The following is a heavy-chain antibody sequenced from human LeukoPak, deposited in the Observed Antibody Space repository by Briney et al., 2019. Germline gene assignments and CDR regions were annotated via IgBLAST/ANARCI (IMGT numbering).Heavy chain of an antibody. Sequence: EASVKVSCKASGYTFTSYDINWVRQATGQGLEWMGWMNPNSGNTGYAQKFQGRVTMPRNTSISTAYMELSSLRSEDTAVYYCARVRSITIFGVVIPDSYYFDYWGQGTLVTVSS. CDR2: MNPNSGNT. CDR1: GYTFTSYD. D-gene: IGHD3-3*01. J-gene: IGHJ4*02. V-gene: IGHV1-8*01. CDR3: ARVRSITIFGVVIPDSYYFDY.